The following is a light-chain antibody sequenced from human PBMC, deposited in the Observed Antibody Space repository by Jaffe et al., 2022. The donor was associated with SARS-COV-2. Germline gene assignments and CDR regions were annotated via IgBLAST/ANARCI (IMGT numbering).Light chain of an antibody. J-gene: IGLJ3*02. Sequence: QSVLTQPPSVSGAPGQRLTISCSGSSSNIGADFDVHWYQQLPGTAPKLLIHGNNNRPSGVPDRFSGSQSGTSASLAITGLQAEDEADYYCQSYDSSLSGWLFGGGTKLTVL. CDR2: GNN. V-gene: IGLV1-40*01. CDR3: QSYDSSLSGWL. CDR1: SSNIGADFD.